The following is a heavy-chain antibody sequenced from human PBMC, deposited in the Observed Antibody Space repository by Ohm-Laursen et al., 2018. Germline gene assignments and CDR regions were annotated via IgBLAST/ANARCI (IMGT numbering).Heavy chain of an antibody. D-gene: IGHD5-12*01. CDR3: ARGGIVALYYFDY. V-gene: IGHV3-33*01. CDR1: GFIFSSYG. Sequence: SPRLSCSASGFIFSSYGMHWVRQAPGKGLEWVAVIWHDGSEKYYANSVKGRFTISRDNSKNTLYLQMNSLRAEDTAVYYCARGGIVALYYFDYWGQGTLVPVSS. J-gene: IGHJ4*02. CDR2: IWHDGSEK.